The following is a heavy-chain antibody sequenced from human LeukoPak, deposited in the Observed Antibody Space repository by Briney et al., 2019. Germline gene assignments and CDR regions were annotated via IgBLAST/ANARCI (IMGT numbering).Heavy chain of an antibody. V-gene: IGHV3-23*01. D-gene: IGHD3-22*01. CDR1: GFTFSTYG. J-gene: IGHJ4*02. Sequence: GGSLRLSCAASGFTFSTYGMSWVRQAPGKGLEWVAAIAGGGGNTNYADSVKGRFTISRDNSKNTLYLQMNSLRAEDTAVYYCAKDLNYYYDSSGYNWGQGTLVTVSS. CDR2: IAGGGGNT. CDR3: AKDLNYYYDSSGYN.